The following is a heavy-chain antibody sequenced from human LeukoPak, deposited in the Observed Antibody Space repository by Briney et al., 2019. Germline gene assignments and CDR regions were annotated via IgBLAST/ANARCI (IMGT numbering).Heavy chain of an antibody. V-gene: IGHV1-8*01. J-gene: IGHJ6*02. CDR2: MNPNSGNT. D-gene: IGHD3-10*01. CDR1: GYTFTSYD. CDR3: ARGVTGGSGSYIPYYYYGMDV. Sequence: GASVKVSCKASGYTFTSYDINWVRQATGQGLEWMGWMNPNSGNTGYAQKFQGRVTMTRNTSISTAYMELSSLRSEDTAVYYCARGVTGGSGSYIPYYYYGMDVWGQGTTVTVSS.